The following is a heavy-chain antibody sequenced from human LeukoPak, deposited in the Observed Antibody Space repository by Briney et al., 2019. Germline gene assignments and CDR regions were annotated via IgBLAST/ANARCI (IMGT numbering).Heavy chain of an antibody. CDR3: ARHSVVYSSGYYFDY. CDR1: GSSFTNYW. D-gene: IGHD3-22*01. J-gene: IGHJ4*02. CDR2: IYPVDSDT. V-gene: IGHV5-51*01. Sequence: GESLKISCKGSGSSFTNYWIGWVRQMPGKGLEWMGIIYPVDSDTRYSPSFQGQVTISADKSISTAYLQWSSLKASDTAMYYCARHSVVYSSGYYFDYWGQGTLVTVSS.